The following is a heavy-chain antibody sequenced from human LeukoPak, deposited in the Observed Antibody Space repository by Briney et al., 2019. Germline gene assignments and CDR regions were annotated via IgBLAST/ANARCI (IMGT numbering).Heavy chain of an antibody. J-gene: IGHJ4*02. Sequence: KPGGSLRLSCAASGFTFSNAWMSWVRQAPGKGLEWVGRIKSKTDGGTTDYAAPVKGRFTISRDDSKNTLYLQMNSLKTEDTAVYYCTTTYCSGGSCYRGRYYFDYWGQGTLVTVSS. CDR1: GFTFSNAW. CDR3: TTTYCSGGSCYRGRYYFDY. CDR2: IKSKTDGGTT. V-gene: IGHV3-15*07. D-gene: IGHD2-15*01.